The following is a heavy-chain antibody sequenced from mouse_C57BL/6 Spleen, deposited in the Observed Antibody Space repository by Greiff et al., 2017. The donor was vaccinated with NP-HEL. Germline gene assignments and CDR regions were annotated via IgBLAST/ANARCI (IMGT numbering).Heavy chain of an antibody. CDR1: GYTFTSYW. Sequence: QVQLQQPGAELVRPGSSVKLSCKASGYTFTSYWMDWVKQRPGQGLEWIGNIYPSDSETHYNQKFKDKATLTVDKSSSTAYMQLSSLTSEDSAVYCCGLGRNYFDDWGQGTTLTVSS. V-gene: IGHV1-61*01. CDR2: IYPSDSET. CDR3: GLGRNYFDD. D-gene: IGHD4-1*01. J-gene: IGHJ2*01.